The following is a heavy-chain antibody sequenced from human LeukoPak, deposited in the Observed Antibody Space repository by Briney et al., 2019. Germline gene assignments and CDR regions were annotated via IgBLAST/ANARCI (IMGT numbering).Heavy chain of an antibody. V-gene: IGHV1-18*01. Sequence: GASVKVSCKASGHTYTSYGIAWVRQAPGQGLEWMGWISASNGNTNYAQKLQGRVTMTTDTSTSTAYMELRSLRSDDTAVYYCARRLGNYSKDAFDIWGQGTMVTVSS. CDR2: ISASNGNT. CDR1: GHTYTSYG. CDR3: ARRLGNYSKDAFDI. J-gene: IGHJ3*02. D-gene: IGHD1-7*01.